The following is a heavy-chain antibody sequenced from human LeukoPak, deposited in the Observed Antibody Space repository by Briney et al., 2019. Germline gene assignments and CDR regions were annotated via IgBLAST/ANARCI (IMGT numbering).Heavy chain of an antibody. D-gene: IGHD3-10*01. CDR1: GGSFSGYY. Sequence: SEALSLTCAVYGGSFSGYYWSWIPQPPGKGLEWIGEINHSGSTNYNLSLKSRVTISVDTYKNQFSLKMSSVTAADTAVYYCARREAYITMVRGSGRRLNSDYSMDVWGKGTPVTVSS. J-gene: IGHJ6*04. CDR2: INHSGST. V-gene: IGHV4-34*01. CDR3: ARREAYITMVRGSGRRLNSDYSMDV.